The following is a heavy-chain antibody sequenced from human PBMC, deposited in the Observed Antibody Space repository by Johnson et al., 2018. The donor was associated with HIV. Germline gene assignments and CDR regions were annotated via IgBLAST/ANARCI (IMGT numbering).Heavy chain of an antibody. Sequence: QVLLVESGGGVVQPGRSLRLSCAASGFTFSSYGMHWVRQAPGKGLEWVAVISYDGANKYYADSVKGRFTISRDNSKNTLYLQMNSLRAEDTAVYYCARDRSMGSYYVSDAFDIWGQGTMVTVSS. J-gene: IGHJ3*02. D-gene: IGHD1-26*01. V-gene: IGHV3-30*03. CDR2: ISYDGANK. CDR1: GFTFSSYG. CDR3: ARDRSMGSYYVSDAFDI.